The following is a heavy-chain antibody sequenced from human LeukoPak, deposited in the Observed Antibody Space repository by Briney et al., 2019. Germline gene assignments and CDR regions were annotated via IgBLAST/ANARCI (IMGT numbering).Heavy chain of an antibody. Sequence: PGGSLRLSCAASGFTFSSYAMSWVRQAPGKGLEWVSAISGSGGSTYYADSVKGRFTISRDNSKNTPYLQMNSLRAEDTAVYYCTKDPIPADSGYDSLFDYWGQGTLVTVSS. CDR1: GFTFSSYA. CDR2: ISGSGGST. J-gene: IGHJ4*02. CDR3: TKDPIPADSGYDSLFDY. D-gene: IGHD5-12*01. V-gene: IGHV3-23*01.